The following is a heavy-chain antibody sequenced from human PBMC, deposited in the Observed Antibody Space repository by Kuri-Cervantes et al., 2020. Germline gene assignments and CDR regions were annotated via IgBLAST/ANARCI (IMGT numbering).Heavy chain of an antibody. V-gene: IGHV4-38-2*02. D-gene: IGHD3-10*01. Sequence: GSLRLSCTVSGDSIISGYTWAWIRQPPGKGLEWIGNIYHSGNTYYNPSLKSRVTISVDTSKNQFSLKLSSVTAADTAVYYCASWEFSGDYWGQGTLVTVSS. CDR3: ASWEFSGDY. J-gene: IGHJ4*02. CDR1: GDSIISGYT. CDR2: IYHSGNT.